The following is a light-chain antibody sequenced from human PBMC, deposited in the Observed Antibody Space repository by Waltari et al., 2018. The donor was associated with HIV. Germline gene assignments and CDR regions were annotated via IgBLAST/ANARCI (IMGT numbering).Light chain of an antibody. Sequence: QSALTQPAHVSGSPRQTIPISSPGPRSALGGYMPVSWYQRHPGKAPKLMLYDGSERPSGVSNRFSGSKSGNTASLTISGLQAEDEADYYCCSYAGSSTLLFGGGTKVTVL. V-gene: IGLV2-23*01. CDR3: CSYAGSSTLL. CDR1: RSALGGYMP. J-gene: IGLJ3*02. CDR2: DGS.